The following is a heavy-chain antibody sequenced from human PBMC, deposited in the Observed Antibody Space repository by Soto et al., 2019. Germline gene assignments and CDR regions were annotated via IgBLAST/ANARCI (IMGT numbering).Heavy chain of an antibody. CDR2: IYSSGST. J-gene: IGHJ3*01. D-gene: IGHD3-22*01. CDR1: GGSIISSSYY. V-gene: IGHV4-39*01. CDR3: ATPVSSGYQAFEV. Sequence: TLSLTCTVSGGSIISSSYYWGWIRQPPGKGLEWIGSIYSSGSTYYNPSLKSRVTISVDTSKNQFSLKLSSVTAADTAVHYCATPVSSGYQAFEVWGQGTMVTVSS.